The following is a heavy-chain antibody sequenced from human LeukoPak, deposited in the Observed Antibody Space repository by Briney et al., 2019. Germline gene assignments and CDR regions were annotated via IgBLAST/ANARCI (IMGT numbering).Heavy chain of an antibody. CDR3: ARDLCSGGSCYFDY. J-gene: IGHJ4*02. CDR1: GYTFTSYG. CDR2: ISAYNGNT. V-gene: IGHV1-18*01. Sequence: ASVKVSCKXSGYTFTSYGISWVRQAPGQGLEWMGWISAYNGNTNYAQKLQGRVTMTTDTSTSTAYMELRSLRSDDTAVYYCARDLCSGGSCYFDYWGQGTLVTVSS. D-gene: IGHD2-15*01.